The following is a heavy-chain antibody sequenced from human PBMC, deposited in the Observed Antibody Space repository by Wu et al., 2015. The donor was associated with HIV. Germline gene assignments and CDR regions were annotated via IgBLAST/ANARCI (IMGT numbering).Heavy chain of an antibody. CDR2: IIPIFGTA. CDR1: GGTFSSYA. CDR3: ARAIRIIVVVPAALGY. Sequence: QVQLVQSGAEVKKPGSSVKVSCKASGGTFSSYAISWVRQAPGQGLEWMGGIIPIFGTANYAQKFQGRVTITADESTSTAYMELSSLRSEDTAVYYCARAIRIIVVVPAALGYWGQGTLVTVSS. D-gene: IGHD2-2*01. J-gene: IGHJ4*02. V-gene: IGHV1-69*12.